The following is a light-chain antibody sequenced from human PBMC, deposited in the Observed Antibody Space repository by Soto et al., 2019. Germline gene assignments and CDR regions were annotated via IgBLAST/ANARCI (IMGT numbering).Light chain of an antibody. V-gene: IGLV2-14*01. CDR1: SSDVGAYNY. J-gene: IGLJ2*01. Sequence: QSALTQPASVSGSPGQSITISCTGSSSDVGAYNYVSWYQQHPGKAPRLMIYEVTNRPSGVSNRFSGSKSGNTASLTISGVRAEDEADYYCSSYTSGSTLVVFGGGTKVTVL. CDR3: SSYTSGSTLVV. CDR2: EVT.